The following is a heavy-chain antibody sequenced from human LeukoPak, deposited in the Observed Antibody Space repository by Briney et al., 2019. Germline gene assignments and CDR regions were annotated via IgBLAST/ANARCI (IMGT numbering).Heavy chain of an antibody. CDR1: GGTFSSYA. V-gene: IGHV1-69*13. Sequence: SVKVSCKASGGTFSSYAISWVRQAPGQGLAWMGGIIPIFGTANYAQKFQGRVTITADESTSTAYMELSSLRSEDTAVYYCARDRYGGNSRDAFDIWGQGTMVTVSS. J-gene: IGHJ3*02. CDR3: ARDRYGGNSRDAFDI. D-gene: IGHD4-23*01. CDR2: IIPIFGTA.